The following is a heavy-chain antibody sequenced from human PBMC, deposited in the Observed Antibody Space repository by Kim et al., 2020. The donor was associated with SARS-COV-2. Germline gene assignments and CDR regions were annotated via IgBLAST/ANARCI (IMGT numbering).Heavy chain of an antibody. Sequence: GSLRLSCVASGFIFSDYTMNWVRQAPGKGLEWVSAITMSATHTYYADSVKGRFTISRDNADNSLYLQMDSLRAEDTAVYYFVRLVGRRSGLDYWGQGTL. CDR2: ITMSATHT. CDR3: VRLVGRRSGLDY. CDR1: GFIFSDYT. V-gene: IGHV3-21*04. J-gene: IGHJ4*02. D-gene: IGHD3-10*01.